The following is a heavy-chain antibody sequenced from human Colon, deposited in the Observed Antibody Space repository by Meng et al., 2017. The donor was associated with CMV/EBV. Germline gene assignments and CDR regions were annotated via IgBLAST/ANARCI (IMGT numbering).Heavy chain of an antibody. CDR1: GGSISVYY. J-gene: IGHJ1*01. CDR3: ARSYGDYANGYFHH. CDR2: IYYSGST. Sequence: GSLSLSCTVSGGSISVYYWSWIRQPPGKGLDWIGYIYYSGSTNYNPSLKSRVTISVDTSKNQFSLKLSSVTAADTAVYYCARSYGDYANGYFHHWGQGTLVTVSS. V-gene: IGHV4-59*01. D-gene: IGHD4-17*01.